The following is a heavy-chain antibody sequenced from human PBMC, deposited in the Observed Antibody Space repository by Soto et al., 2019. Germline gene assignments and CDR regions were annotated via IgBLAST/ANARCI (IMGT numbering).Heavy chain of an antibody. D-gene: IGHD3-16*01. V-gene: IGHV4-59*08. Sequence: PSETLSLTCTVSGGSISSYYWSWIRQPPGKGLEWIGYIYYSGSTNYNPSLKSRVTISVDTSKNQFSLKLSSVTAADTAVYYCARRFPRGNYFDYWGQGTLVTVSS. CDR1: GGSISSYY. CDR2: IYYSGST. J-gene: IGHJ4*02. CDR3: ARRFPRGNYFDY.